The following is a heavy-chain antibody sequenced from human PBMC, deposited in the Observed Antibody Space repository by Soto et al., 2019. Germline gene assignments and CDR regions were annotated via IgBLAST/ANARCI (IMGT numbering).Heavy chain of an antibody. J-gene: IGHJ6*02. Sequence: TSETLSLTCAVYGGSFSGYYWSWIRQPPGKGLEWIGEINHSGSTNYNPSLKSRVTISVDTSKNQFSLKLSSVTAADTAVYYCGRGGSGSYYLYYYYYGMDVWGQGTTVTVSS. CDR3: GRGGSGSYYLYYYYYGMDV. CDR2: INHSGST. D-gene: IGHD3-10*01. CDR1: GGSFSGYY. V-gene: IGHV4-34*01.